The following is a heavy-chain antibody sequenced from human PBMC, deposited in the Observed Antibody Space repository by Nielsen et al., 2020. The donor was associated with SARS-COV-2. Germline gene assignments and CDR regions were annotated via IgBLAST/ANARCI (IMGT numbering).Heavy chain of an antibody. CDR1: GFTFDDYD. Sequence: SLKISCAASGFTFDDYDMHWVRQAPGKGLEWVSGISWNSGSIGYADSVKGRFTISSDNAKNSLYLQMNSLRAEDTALYYCAKGDEGMDVWGQGTTVTVSS. D-gene: IGHD2-21*01. V-gene: IGHV3-9*01. CDR3: AKGDEGMDV. J-gene: IGHJ6*02. CDR2: ISWNSGSI.